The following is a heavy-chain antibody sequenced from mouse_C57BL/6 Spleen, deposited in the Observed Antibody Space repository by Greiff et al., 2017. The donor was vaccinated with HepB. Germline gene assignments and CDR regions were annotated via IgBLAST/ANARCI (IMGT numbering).Heavy chain of an antibody. J-gene: IGHJ4*01. CDR2: ISDGGSYT. V-gene: IGHV5-4*01. Sequence: EVKLVESGGGLVKPGGSLKLSCAASGFTFSSYAMSWVRQTPEKRLEWVATISDGGSYTYYPDNVKGRFTISRDNAKNNLYLQMSHLKSEDTAMYYCARDRLRSYAMDYWGQGTSVTVSS. CDR1: GFTFSSYA. D-gene: IGHD2-2*01. CDR3: ARDRLRSYAMDY.